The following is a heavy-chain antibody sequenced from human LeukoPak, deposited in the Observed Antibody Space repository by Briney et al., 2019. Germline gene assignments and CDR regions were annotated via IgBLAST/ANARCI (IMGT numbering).Heavy chain of an antibody. J-gene: IGHJ4*02. V-gene: IGHV3-74*01. CDR1: GFIFSNYW. CDR3: TRDRGGTVGSTSYF. CDR2: INSDGSRT. D-gene: IGHD1-26*01. Sequence: GGSLRLSCVTSGFIFSNYWMHWVRQAPGKGLVWVSRINSDGSRTDYADSVKGRFTISRDNAMNTLYLQMDSLITDDTAIYYCTRDRGGTVGSTSYFWGQGTLVSVSS.